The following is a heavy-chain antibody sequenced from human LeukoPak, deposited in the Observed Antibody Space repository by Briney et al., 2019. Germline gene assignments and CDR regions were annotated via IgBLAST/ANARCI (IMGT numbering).Heavy chain of an antibody. CDR2: IYHSGAT. J-gene: IGHJ4*02. CDR1: GDSISNYY. V-gene: IGHV4-38-2*02. CDR3: AVGNNWNFRGY. D-gene: IGHD1-7*01. Sequence: PPETLSLTCTVSGDSISNYYWAWIRQPPGKGLEWIGSIYHSGATYYNPSLKSRLTISVDTSKNQFSLKLTSVTASDTAVYFRAVGNNWNFRGYWGQGTLVTVSS.